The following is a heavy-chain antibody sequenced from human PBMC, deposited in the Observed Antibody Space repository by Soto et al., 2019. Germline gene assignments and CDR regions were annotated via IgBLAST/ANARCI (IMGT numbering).Heavy chain of an antibody. J-gene: IGHJ2*01. CDR2: IYPGDSET. CDR1: GYSFSSYY. V-gene: IGHV5-51*01. Sequence: EVQLVQSGAEVKKPGESLKISCEGSGYSFSSYYIAWVRQMPGKGLEWMGIIYPGDSETRYSPSFQGQVTISADKSISTDYLQWSSLKASDTAMYYCARQSADRATGAYWHFDLWGRGTLVTVSS. CDR3: ARQSADRATGAYWHFDL.